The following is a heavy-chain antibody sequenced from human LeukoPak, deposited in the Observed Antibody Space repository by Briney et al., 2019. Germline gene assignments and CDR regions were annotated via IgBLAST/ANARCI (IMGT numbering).Heavy chain of an antibody. Sequence: SETLSLTCTVSGDSFTTNYWSWIRQSPGKGLVWIGYIIYSGSTTYNPSLKSRVTISLDTSKNQFSLKLSSVTAADTAVYYCARDRWFDCWGQGTLVTVSS. CDR2: IIYSGST. V-gene: IGHV4-59*01. J-gene: IGHJ5*01. CDR3: ARDRWFDC. CDR1: GDSFTTNY.